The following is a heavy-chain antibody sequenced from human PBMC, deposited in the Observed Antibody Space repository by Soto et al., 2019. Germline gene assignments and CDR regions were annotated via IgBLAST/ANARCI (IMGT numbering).Heavy chain of an antibody. CDR2: MNPNSGNT. J-gene: IGHJ4*02. V-gene: IGHV1-8*01. Sequence: ASVKVSCKASGYTFTSYDINWVRQATGQGLEWMGWMNPNSGNTDYAQKFQGRVTMTRNTSISTAYMELSSLRSEDTAVYYCARRPSSGWYSGRFYYFDYWGQGTLVTVSS. CDR3: ARRPSSGWYSGRFYYFDY. D-gene: IGHD6-19*01. CDR1: GYTFTSYD.